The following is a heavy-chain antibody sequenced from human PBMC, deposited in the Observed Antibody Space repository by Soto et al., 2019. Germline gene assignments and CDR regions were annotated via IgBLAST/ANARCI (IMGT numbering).Heavy chain of an antibody. Sequence: SETLSLTCTVSGGSISSGGYYWSWIRQHPGKGPEWIGYIYYSGSTYYNPSLKSRVTISVDTSKNQFSLKLSSVTAADTAVYYCASGSIAARRGEYYFDYWGQGTLVTVSS. CDR2: IYYSGST. CDR1: GGSISSGGYY. D-gene: IGHD6-6*01. CDR3: ASGSIAARRGEYYFDY. V-gene: IGHV4-31*02. J-gene: IGHJ4*02.